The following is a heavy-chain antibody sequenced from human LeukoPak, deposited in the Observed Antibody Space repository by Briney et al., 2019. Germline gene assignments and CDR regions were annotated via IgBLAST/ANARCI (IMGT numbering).Heavy chain of an antibody. V-gene: IGHV3-49*03. CDR1: GFTFGDYA. Sequence: GGSLRLSCTASGFTFGDYAMSWFRQAPGKGLEWVGFIRSKAYGGTTEYAASVKGRFTISRDDSKSIGCLQMSSLRTEDTAVYFCTKSEQPPDYWGQGTLVTVSS. CDR3: TKSEQPPDY. J-gene: IGHJ4*02. CDR2: IRSKAYGGTT. D-gene: IGHD6-13*01.